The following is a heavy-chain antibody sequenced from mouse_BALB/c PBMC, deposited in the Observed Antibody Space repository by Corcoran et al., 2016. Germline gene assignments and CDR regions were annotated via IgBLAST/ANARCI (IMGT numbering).Heavy chain of an antibody. CDR3: ATPTGTYYFDY. D-gene: IGHD4-1*02. V-gene: IGHV1S136*01. Sequence: EVLLQQSGPELVKPGASVKMSCKASGYTFTSYVMHWVKQKPGQGLEWIGYINPYNDGTKYNEKFKGKATLTSDKSSSTAYMELSSLTSEDSAVYYCATPTGTYYFDYWGQGTTLTVSS. CDR2: INPYNDGT. CDR1: GYTFTSYV. J-gene: IGHJ2*01.